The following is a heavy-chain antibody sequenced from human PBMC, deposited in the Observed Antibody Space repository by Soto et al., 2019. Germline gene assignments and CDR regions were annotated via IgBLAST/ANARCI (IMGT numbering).Heavy chain of an antibody. J-gene: IGHJ6*04. V-gene: IGHV3-53*01. CDR2: IFRGGST. D-gene: IGHD3-10*01. Sequence: PGGSLRLSCAASDFSVSSNYMSWVRQAPGKGLEWVAVIFRGGSTYYADSVQGRFTISRDSSENTLFLQMNSLRVEDTAVYYCATDHTHYYYYNGMDVCGAVTTFTVSS. CDR3: ATDHTHYYYYNGMDV. CDR1: DFSVSSNY.